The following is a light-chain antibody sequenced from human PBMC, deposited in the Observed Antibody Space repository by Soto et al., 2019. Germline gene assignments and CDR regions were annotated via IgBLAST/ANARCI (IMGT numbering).Light chain of an antibody. V-gene: IGLV1-40*01. J-gene: IGLJ2*01. Sequence: QSVLTQPPSVSGAPGQRVTISCTGSSSNIGAGYDVHWYQQLPGTAPKLLIYGNSNRPSGVPDRFSGSKSGTSASLAITGLHADEVADYYCQSVDSSLSSLVFGGGTKLTVL. CDR2: GNS. CDR1: SSNIGAGYD. CDR3: QSVDSSLSSLV.